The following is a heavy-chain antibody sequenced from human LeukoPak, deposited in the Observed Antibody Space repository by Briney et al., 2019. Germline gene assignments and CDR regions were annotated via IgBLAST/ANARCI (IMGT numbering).Heavy chain of an antibody. Sequence: GESLKISCKGSGYSFTSYWIGWVRQMPGKGLEWMGIIYPGDSDTRYSPSFQGQVTISADKSISTAYLQWSSLKASDTAMYYCARLRYCSGGSCYSWSPDYWGQGTLVTVS. CDR3: ARLRYCSGGSCYSWSPDY. D-gene: IGHD2-15*01. CDR1: GYSFTSYW. V-gene: IGHV5-51*01. CDR2: IYPGDSDT. J-gene: IGHJ4*02.